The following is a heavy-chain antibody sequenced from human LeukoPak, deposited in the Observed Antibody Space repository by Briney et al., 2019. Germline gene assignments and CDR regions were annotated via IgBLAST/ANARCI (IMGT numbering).Heavy chain of an antibody. Sequence: PSETLSLTCTVSGYSISSGYYWGWIRQPPGKGLEWIGSIYHGGSTYYNPSLKSRVTISVDTSKNQFSLKLSSVTAADTAVYYCARALLLWFGEWFDPWGQGTLVTVSS. CDR3: ARALLLWFGEWFDP. CDR1: GYSISSGYY. J-gene: IGHJ5*02. CDR2: IYHGGST. D-gene: IGHD3-10*01. V-gene: IGHV4-38-2*02.